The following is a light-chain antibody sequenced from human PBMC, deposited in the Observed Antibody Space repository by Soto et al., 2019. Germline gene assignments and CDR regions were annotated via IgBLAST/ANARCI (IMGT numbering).Light chain of an antibody. V-gene: IGKV3-20*01. J-gene: IGKJ1*01. CDR1: QSFRNNY. CDR3: QQYYSYPRT. Sequence: EVVLTQSPGTLSLSPGERATLSCRASQSFRNNYLAWYQQRPGQAPRLLIYGVSRRASGIPDRFSGSGSEADFTLTISRLEPEDFATYYCQQYYSYPRTFGQGTKVEIK. CDR2: GVS.